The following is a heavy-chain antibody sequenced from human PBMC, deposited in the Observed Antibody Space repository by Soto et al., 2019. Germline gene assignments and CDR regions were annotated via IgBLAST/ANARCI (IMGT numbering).Heavy chain of an antibody. CDR2: ISGSGGST. CDR3: AKDHQDIVVVPAAIPFYYFDY. V-gene: IGHV3-23*01. CDR1: GFTFSSYA. D-gene: IGHD2-2*01. J-gene: IGHJ4*02. Sequence: PGGSLRLSCAASGFTFSSYAMSWVRQAPGKGLEWVSAISGSGGSTYYADSVKGRFTISRDNSKNTLYLQMNSLRAEDTAVYYCAKDHQDIVVVPAAIPFYYFDYWGQGTLVTVSS.